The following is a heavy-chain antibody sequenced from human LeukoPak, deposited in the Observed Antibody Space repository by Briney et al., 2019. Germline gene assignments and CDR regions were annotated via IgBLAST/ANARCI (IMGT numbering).Heavy chain of an antibody. CDR2: ISASGDGT. D-gene: IGHD7-27*01. J-gene: IGHJ4*02. CDR1: GFTFSTTA. CDR3: AKDGGLWVSAHWGDS. V-gene: IGHV3-23*01. Sequence: GGSLRLSCAASGFTFSTTAMSWVRQAPGKGLEWVSAISASGDGTFYADSVKGRFTISRDNSKNMLYLQMNSLRAEDTAVYYCAKDGGLWVSAHWGDSWGRGTLVTVSS.